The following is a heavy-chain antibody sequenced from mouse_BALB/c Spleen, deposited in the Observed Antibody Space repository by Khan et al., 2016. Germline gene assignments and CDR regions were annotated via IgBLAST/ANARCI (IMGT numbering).Heavy chain of an antibody. Sequence: VQLQQSGAELVKPGAPVKFSCTASGFTIKDTYMHWVKQRPEQGLEWIGRIDPANGNTKYAPKFQGQATITADTSSNTAYLQLSSLTPEYTADYYCARSPYDYDLGFADWGQGTLVTVSA. V-gene: IGHV14-3*02. J-gene: IGHJ3*01. CDR3: ARSPYDYDLGFAD. CDR1: GFTIKDTY. D-gene: IGHD2-4*01. CDR2: IDPANGNT.